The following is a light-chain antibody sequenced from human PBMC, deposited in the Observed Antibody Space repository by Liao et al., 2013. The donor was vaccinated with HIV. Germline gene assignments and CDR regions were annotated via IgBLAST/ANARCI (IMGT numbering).Light chain of an antibody. J-gene: IGLJ2*01. Sequence: SYVLTQPPSVSVAPGKTATITCGGHNIGSKGVHWYQQKPGQAPVLVMYYDSDRPSGIPERFSGSNSGNTATLTISRVETGDEADYYCQVWDSDRDHPSVVFGGGTKLTVL. CDR1: NIGSKG. CDR3: QVWDSDRDHPSVV. V-gene: IGLV3-21*04. CDR2: YDS.